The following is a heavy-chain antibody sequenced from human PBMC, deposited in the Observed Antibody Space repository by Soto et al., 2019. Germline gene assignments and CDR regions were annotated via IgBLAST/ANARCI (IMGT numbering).Heavy chain of an antibody. V-gene: IGHV1-3*01. D-gene: IGHD2-8*01. CDR2: ISAGNGNT. J-gene: IGHJ5*02. Sequence: ASVKVSCKASGYTFTSYAMHWVRQAPGQRLEWMGWISAGNGNTKYSQKFQGRVTITRDTSASTAYMELSSLRSEDTAVYYCAIIMVYAKPNWFDPWGQGTLVTVSS. CDR3: AIIMVYAKPNWFDP. CDR1: GYTFTSYA.